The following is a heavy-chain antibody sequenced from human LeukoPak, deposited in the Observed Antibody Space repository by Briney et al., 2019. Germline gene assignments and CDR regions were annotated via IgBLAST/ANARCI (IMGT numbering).Heavy chain of an antibody. CDR1: GFTFSSYE. CDR3: ARDDYDSSGYPFDY. V-gene: IGHV3-48*03. J-gene: IGHJ4*02. Sequence: PGGSLRLSCAASGFTFSSYEMNWVRQAPGKGLEWVSYISSSGSTIYYADSVKGRFTISRDNAKNSLYLQMNSLRAEDTAVYYCARDDYDSSGYPFDYWGQGTLVTVSS. CDR2: ISSSGSTI. D-gene: IGHD3-22*01.